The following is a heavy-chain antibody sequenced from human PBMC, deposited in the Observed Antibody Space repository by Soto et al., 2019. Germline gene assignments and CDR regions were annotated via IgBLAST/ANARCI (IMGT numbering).Heavy chain of an antibody. CDR3: ARRIATAASWFDP. CDR1: GYSISSSHYY. Sequence: SETLSLTCTVSGYSISSSHYYWGWIRQPPGKGLEWIGSIYYSGSTYYNPSLKSRVAIFVDTSSNQFSLKLSSLTAADTAVYYCARRIATAASWFDPWGQGALVTVSS. CDR2: IYYSGST. J-gene: IGHJ5*02. V-gene: IGHV4-39*01. D-gene: IGHD6-25*01.